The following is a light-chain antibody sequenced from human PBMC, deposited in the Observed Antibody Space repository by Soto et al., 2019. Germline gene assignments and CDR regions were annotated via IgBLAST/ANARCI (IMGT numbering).Light chain of an antibody. J-gene: IGKJ1*01. Sequence: EIVLTQSPGTLSLSPGERATLSCRASQSVNSDYLAWYQQKPGQGPRVLMYGASSRATGIPDRFSGSGSGTAFTLTISRLEPEDFAVYYCQQYDTSPRTFGQGTKVEIK. CDR2: GAS. CDR1: QSVNSDY. V-gene: IGKV3-20*01. CDR3: QQYDTSPRT.